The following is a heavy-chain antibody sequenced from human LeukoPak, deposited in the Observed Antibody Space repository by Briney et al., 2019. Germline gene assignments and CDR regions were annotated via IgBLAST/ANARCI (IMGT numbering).Heavy chain of an antibody. CDR3: ARERITMVRGVIRYYYYYMDV. CDR1: GGSISSSSYY. CDR2: IYYSGST. J-gene: IGHJ6*03. Sequence: SETLSLTCTVSGGSISSSSYYWGWIRQPPGKGLEWIGSIYYSGSTYYNPSLKSRVTISVDTSKNQFSLKLSSVTAADTAVYYCARERITMVRGVIRYYYYYMDVWGKGTTVTISS. V-gene: IGHV4-39*07. D-gene: IGHD3-10*01.